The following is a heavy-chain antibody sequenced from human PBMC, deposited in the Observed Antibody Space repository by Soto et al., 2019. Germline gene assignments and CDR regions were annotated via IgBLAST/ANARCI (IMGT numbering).Heavy chain of an antibody. D-gene: IGHD2-8*01. CDR3: ARASDGRICTNGVCYFDY. CDR2: IYYRGST. Sequence: PSETLSLTCTVSGDSISSGDYYWCLSRQPPERGLWWIGYIYYRGSTYYHPSLNSRVTISVDTSKNQFSLKLNSVTAADTAVYYCARASDGRICTNGVCYFDYWGQGTLVTVSS. V-gene: IGHV4-30-4*01. J-gene: IGHJ4*02. CDR1: GDSISSGDYY.